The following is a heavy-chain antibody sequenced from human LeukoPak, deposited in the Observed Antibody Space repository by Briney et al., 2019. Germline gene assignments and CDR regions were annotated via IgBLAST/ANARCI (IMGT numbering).Heavy chain of an antibody. CDR2: ISHSGST. CDR3: ARGYYDSRGDSNPFDM. V-gene: IGHV4-59*01. J-gene: IGHJ3*02. Sequence: SETLSLTCTVSGGSIRSSYWSWIRQPPGRGLECIGYISHSGSTNYNPPLKSRVSISVDTSQNQFSLKLTSVTAGDTAMYYCARGYYDSRGDSNPFDMWGQGTMVTVSS. D-gene: IGHD3-22*01. CDR1: GGSIRSSY.